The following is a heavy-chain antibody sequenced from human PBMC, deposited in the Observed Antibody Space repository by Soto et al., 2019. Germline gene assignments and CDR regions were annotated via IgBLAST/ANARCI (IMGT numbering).Heavy chain of an antibody. Sequence: QVQLQESGPGLVKPSETLSLTCTVSGGSISSYYWSWIRQPPGKGLEWIGYIYYSGSTNYNPSLKSRVTVLVDTSKNRFSLKLSSVTAADPAVYYCARHVQWLVTFDYWGQGTLVSVSS. J-gene: IGHJ4*02. CDR3: ARHVQWLVTFDY. V-gene: IGHV4-59*08. CDR2: IYYSGST. D-gene: IGHD6-19*01. CDR1: GGSISSYY.